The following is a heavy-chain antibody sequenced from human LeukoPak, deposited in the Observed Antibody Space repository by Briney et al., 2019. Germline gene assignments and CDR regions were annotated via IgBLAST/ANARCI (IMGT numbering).Heavy chain of an antibody. V-gene: IGHV3-64D*09. CDR3: VKGGNGAFDI. D-gene: IGHD2-8*01. CDR2: VSSIGGST. J-gene: IGHJ3*02. Sequence: PGGSLRLSCSASGFTFSSYVMFWVRQAPGKGLEYVSSVSSIGGSTYYADSVKGRFTISRDNSKNTLYLQMISLRPEDTAGYYCVKGGNGAFDIWGQGTMVTVSS. CDR1: GFTFSSYV.